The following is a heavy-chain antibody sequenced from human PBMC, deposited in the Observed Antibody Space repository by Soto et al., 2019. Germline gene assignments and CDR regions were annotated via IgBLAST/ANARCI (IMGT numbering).Heavy chain of an antibody. D-gene: IGHD6-19*01. CDR2: IWYDGSNK. J-gene: IGHJ4*02. Sequence: QVQLVESGGGVVQPGRSLRLSCAASGFTFSSYGMHWVRQAPGKGLEWVAVIWYDGSNKYYADSVKGRFTISSDNSKNTRYLQMNSLRAEDTAVYYCARDRYSSGWYEFDYWGQGTLVTVSS. CDR1: GFTFSSYG. CDR3: ARDRYSSGWYEFDY. V-gene: IGHV3-33*01.